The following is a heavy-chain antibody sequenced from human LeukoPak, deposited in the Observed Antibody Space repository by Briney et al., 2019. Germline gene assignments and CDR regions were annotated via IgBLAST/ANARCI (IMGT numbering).Heavy chain of an antibody. V-gene: IGHV1-18*01. D-gene: IGHD4/OR15-4a*01. CDR1: GYTFSSYG. CDR3: ARRKYGADYNGMDV. Sequence: PGASVKVSCKASGYTFSSYGINWVRLARGRGPEYMASINPQKTNTNYAQKFQGRVTVTADTSTNNAYMEVRSLRSDDTAIYYCARRKYGADYNGMDVWGQGTTVTVSS. J-gene: IGHJ6*02. CDR2: INPQKTNT.